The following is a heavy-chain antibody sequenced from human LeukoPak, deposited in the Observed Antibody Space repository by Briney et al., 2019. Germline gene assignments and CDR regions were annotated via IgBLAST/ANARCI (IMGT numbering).Heavy chain of an antibody. CDR1: GGSITSYY. J-gene: IGHJ1*01. CDR3: ARGGGLGYQPQTYFQH. Sequence: SETLSLTCTVSGGSITSYYWSWIRQPPGKGLEWIGSIYYSGSTNYNPSLKSRVTISVDTSKNQFSLKLSSVTAADTAVYYCARGGGLGYQPQTYFQHWGQGTLVTVSS. V-gene: IGHV4-59*12. CDR2: IYYSGST. D-gene: IGHD2-2*01.